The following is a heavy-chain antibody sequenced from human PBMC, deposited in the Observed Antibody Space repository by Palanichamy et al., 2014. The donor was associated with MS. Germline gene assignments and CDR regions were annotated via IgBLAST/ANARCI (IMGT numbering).Heavy chain of an antibody. CDR1: GFTFRKSW. CDR2: INPDGNEE. CDR3: TSGGDFWRD. D-gene: IGHD3-3*01. V-gene: IGHV3-7*03. J-gene: IGHJ4*02. Sequence: EVQLVESGGDLVQPGESLRLSCAASGFTFRKSWMSWVRQAPGKGLEWVANINPDGNEELPVDSVKGRFTISRDNDKNSLFLQMNSLRVEDTAVYYCTSGGDFWRDWGQGTLVTVST.